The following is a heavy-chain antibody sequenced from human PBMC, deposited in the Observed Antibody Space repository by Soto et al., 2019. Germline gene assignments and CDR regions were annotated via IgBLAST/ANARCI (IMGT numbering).Heavy chain of an antibody. J-gene: IGHJ4*02. V-gene: IGHV1-69*13. CDR2: IIPIFGTA. Sequence: SVEVSCKACGGTFSSYAISWVRQAPGQGLEWMGGIIPIFGTANYAQKFQGRVTITADESTSTAYMELSSLRSEDTAVYYCARDLPKDYDFWSGYYGYWGQGTLVTVSS. D-gene: IGHD3-3*01. CDR1: GGTFSSYA. CDR3: ARDLPKDYDFWSGYYGY.